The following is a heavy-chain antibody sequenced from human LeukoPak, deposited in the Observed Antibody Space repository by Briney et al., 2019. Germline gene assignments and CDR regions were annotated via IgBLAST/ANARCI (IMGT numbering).Heavy chain of an antibody. V-gene: IGHV4-39*02. CDR1: GGSISSSSYY. D-gene: IGHD6-13*01. CDR2: IYYSGST. J-gene: IGHJ5*02. CDR3: ARDGEVLSSSWFRFDP. Sequence: KSSETLSLTCTVSGGSISSSSYYWGWIRQPPGKGLEWIGSIYYSGSTYYNPSLKSRVTISVDTSKNQFSLKLSSVTAADTAVYYCARDGEVLSSSWFRFDPWGQGTLVTVSS.